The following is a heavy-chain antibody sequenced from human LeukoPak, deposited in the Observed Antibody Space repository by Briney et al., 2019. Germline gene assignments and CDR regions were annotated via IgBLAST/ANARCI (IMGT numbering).Heavy chain of an antibody. V-gene: IGHV4-30-4*08. Sequence: SETLSLTCTVSGGSISSGDYYWSWIRQPPGKGLEWIGYIYYSGSTYYNPSLKSRVTISVDTSKNQFSLKLSSVTAADTAVYYCARGFTGGYYFDYWGQGTLVTVSS. J-gene: IGHJ4*02. CDR2: IYYSGST. CDR3: ARGFTGGYYFDY. D-gene: IGHD1-26*01. CDR1: GGSISSGDYY.